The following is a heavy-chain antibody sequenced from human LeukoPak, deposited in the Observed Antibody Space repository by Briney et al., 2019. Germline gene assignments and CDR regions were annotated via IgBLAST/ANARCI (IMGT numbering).Heavy chain of an antibody. V-gene: IGHV4-59*01. J-gene: IGHJ5*02. CDR3: ARDQRSGWFDP. Sequence: SETLSLTCTVSGGSISSYYWSWIRQPPGKGLEWIGYIYYSGSTNYNPSLKSRVTISGDTSKNQFSLKLSSVTASDTAVYYCARDQRSGWFDPWGQGTLVTVSS. CDR1: GGSISSYY. CDR2: IYYSGST.